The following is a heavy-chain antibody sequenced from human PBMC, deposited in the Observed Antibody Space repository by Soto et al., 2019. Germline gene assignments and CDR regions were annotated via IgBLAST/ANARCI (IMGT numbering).Heavy chain of an antibody. V-gene: IGHV3-30-3*01. J-gene: IGHJ4*02. CDR1: GFTFSSYA. CDR2: ISYDGSNK. CDR3: ARDPLP. Sequence: GGSLRLSCAASGFTFSSYAMHWVRQAPGKGLEWLAVISYDGSNKYYADSVKGRFTISRDNSKNTLHLQMNSLRAEDTAVYYCARDPLPWGQGTLVTVSS.